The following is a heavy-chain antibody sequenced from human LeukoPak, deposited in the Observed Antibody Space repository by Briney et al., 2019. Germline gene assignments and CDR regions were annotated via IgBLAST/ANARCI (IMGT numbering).Heavy chain of an antibody. CDR3: ARLSNYGGHSGDGY. Sequence: SETLSLTCTVSGGATSSSNYYWAWIRQPPGKGLEWLGSVFYSGTTHYNPSLKSRVTISIDTSKNQFSLKLSSVTAADTSVYYCARLSNYGGHSGDGYWGQGTLDTVSS. CDR1: GGATSSSNYY. V-gene: IGHV4-39*01. D-gene: IGHD4-23*01. J-gene: IGHJ4*02. CDR2: VFYSGTT.